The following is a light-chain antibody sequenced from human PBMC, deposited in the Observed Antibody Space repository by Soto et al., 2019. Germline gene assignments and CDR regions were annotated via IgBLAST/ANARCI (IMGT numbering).Light chain of an antibody. J-gene: IGLJ2*01. CDR1: SSDVGAYNY. Sequence: QSALTQPPSASGSPGQSVTISCTGTSSDVGAYNYVSWYQHHPGKGPKLVIYEVTKRPSGVPDRFSGSKSGNTASLTVSGLQAEDEADYYCSSYTSSSTVVFGGGTKLTVL. CDR2: EVT. CDR3: SSYTSSSTVV. V-gene: IGLV2-8*01.